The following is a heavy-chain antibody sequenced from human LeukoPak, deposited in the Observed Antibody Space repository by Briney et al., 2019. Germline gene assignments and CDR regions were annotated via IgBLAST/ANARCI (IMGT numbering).Heavy chain of an antibody. J-gene: IGHJ4*02. CDR2: IYHSEST. CDR1: GGSINRSNW. D-gene: IGHD6-19*01. V-gene: IGHV4-4*02. Sequence: SETLSLTCAVSGGSINRSNWWSWVRQSPGKGLEWIGEIYHSESTNYNPSLKSRVTISVDKSKNQFSLKLSSVTAADTAVYYCEASGWYFDEVFWGQGTLVTVSS. CDR3: EASGWYFDEVF.